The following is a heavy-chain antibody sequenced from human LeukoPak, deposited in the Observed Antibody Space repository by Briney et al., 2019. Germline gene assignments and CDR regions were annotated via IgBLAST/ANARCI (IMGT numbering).Heavy chain of an antibody. CDR1: GFTFSSYA. CDR2: ISGSGGST. J-gene: IGHJ6*02. D-gene: IGHD2-2*01. CDR3: AKESFHCSSTSCFYYGMDV. Sequence: HPWGSLRLSCAASGFTFSSYAMSWVRQAPGKGLEWVSAISGSGGSTYYADSVKGRFTISRDNSKNTLYLQMNSLRAEDTAVYYCAKESFHCSSTSCFYYGMDVWGQGTTVTVSS. V-gene: IGHV3-23*01.